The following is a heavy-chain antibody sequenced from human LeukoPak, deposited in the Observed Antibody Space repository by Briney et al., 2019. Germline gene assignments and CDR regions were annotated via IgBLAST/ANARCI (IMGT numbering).Heavy chain of an antibody. Sequence: SETLSLTCTVSGGSINNYYWSWIRQPPGKGLEWIGYFYYSGSTSYNPSLKSRVTISVATSKNQFSLKLSSVTAADTAVYYCAKGGIRSGAFDIWGQGTRVTVPS. J-gene: IGHJ3*02. CDR3: AKGGIRSGAFDI. D-gene: IGHD6-13*01. CDR2: FYYSGST. V-gene: IGHV4-59*01. CDR1: GGSINNYY.